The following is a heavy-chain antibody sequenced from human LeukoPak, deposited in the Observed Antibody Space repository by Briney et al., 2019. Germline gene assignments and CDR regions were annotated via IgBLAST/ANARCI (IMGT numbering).Heavy chain of an antibody. Sequence: GGSLRLSCAASGFTFSSYAMSWVRRAPGKGLEWVSAISASGGSTYYADSVKGRFTISRDNSKNTLYLQMNSLRAEDTAVYYCAKGLSGYCSGGSCYPNWGQGTLVTVSS. CDR1: GFTFSSYA. J-gene: IGHJ4*02. D-gene: IGHD2-15*01. CDR3: AKGLSGYCSGGSCYPN. V-gene: IGHV3-23*01. CDR2: ISASGGST.